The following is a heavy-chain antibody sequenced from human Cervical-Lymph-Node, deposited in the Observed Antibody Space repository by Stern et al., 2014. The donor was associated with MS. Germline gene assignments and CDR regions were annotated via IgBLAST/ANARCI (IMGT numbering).Heavy chain of an antibody. V-gene: IGHV4-59*01. D-gene: IGHD1-26*01. Sequence: QVQLVESGPGLVKPSETLALTCTVSGGSIRTYSWSWIRQSPGKGLVWIGFISYSGSTTYSSSLKSRVTISADSSNRQFSLNLSSVSAADTAVYYCATSSVGYSYSYAMDVWGQGTTVTVSS. J-gene: IGHJ6*02. CDR3: ATSSVGYSYSYAMDV. CDR2: ISYSGST. CDR1: GGSIRTYS.